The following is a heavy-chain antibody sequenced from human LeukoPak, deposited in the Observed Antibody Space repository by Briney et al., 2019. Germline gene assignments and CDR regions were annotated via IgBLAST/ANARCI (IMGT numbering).Heavy chain of an antibody. CDR3: ARGIGYYDYVWGSYRSPYFDY. CDR1: GGSFSGYY. D-gene: IGHD3-16*02. J-gene: IGHJ4*02. Sequence: SETLYLTCAVYGGSFSGYYWSWIRQPPGKGLEWIGEFNHSGRTNCNPSLKSRVTISVDTSKNQFSLKLSSVTAADTAVYYCARGIGYYDYVWGSYRSPYFDYWGQGTLVSVSS. V-gene: IGHV4-34*01. CDR2: FNHSGRT.